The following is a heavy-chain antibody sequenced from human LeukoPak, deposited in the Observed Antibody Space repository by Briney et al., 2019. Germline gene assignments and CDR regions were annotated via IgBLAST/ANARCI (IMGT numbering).Heavy chain of an antibody. J-gene: IGHJ3*02. CDR1: GGSINNYY. Sequence: SETLSLTCSVSGGSINNYYWSWIRQPPGKGLEWIGHIFYSGSTNYNPSLKSRVTISLVMSKNQISLKLSSVTTADTAMYYCARTDDAFHIWGHGTTVTVSS. CDR3: ARTDDAFHI. D-gene: IGHD2-21*02. V-gene: IGHV4-59*01. CDR2: IFYSGST.